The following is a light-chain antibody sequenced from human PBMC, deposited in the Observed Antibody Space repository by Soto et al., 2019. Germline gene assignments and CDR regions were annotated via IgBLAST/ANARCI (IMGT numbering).Light chain of an antibody. CDR1: QSVSSY. CDR3: QQYGSSGT. CDR2: DAS. V-gene: IGKV3-11*01. Sequence: EIVLTQSPATLSLSPGERATLSCRASQSVSSYLAWYQQKPGQPPRLLIHDASNRATGIPARFSGSGSGTDFTLTITSLQSDDFAVYFCQQYGSSGTFGQGTKVDIK. J-gene: IGKJ1*01.